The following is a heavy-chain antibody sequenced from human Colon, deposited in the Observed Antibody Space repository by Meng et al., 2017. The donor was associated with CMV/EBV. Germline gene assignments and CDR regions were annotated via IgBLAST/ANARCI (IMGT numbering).Heavy chain of an antibody. CDR2: ITGTGNNM. CDR3: AFALGYCSGGSCRMYGMDV. Sequence: GESLKISCAATGFTFSIYAMCWVRQAPGKGLEWVSSITGTGNNMYYADSVKGRFTISRDNSKNTLYLQMNSLRAEDTAVYYCAFALGYCSGGSCRMYGMDVWGQGTTVTVSS. D-gene: IGHD2-15*01. J-gene: IGHJ6*02. V-gene: IGHV3-23*01. CDR1: GFTFSIYA.